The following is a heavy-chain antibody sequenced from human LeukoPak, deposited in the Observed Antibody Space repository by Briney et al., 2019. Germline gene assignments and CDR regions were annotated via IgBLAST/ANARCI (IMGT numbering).Heavy chain of an antibody. D-gene: IGHD2-2*01. V-gene: IGHV4-4*09. J-gene: IGHJ5*02. CDR3: ASKPVVPASQGHYFDP. Sequence: PSETLSLTCTVSGGSISNYYWSWIRQPPGKGLEWIGYIYPSGSTIYNPSLKSRVTISVDTSKNQFSLKLSSVTAADTAVYYCASKPVVPASQGHYFDPWGQGTLVTVSS. CDR1: GGSISNYY. CDR2: IYPSGST.